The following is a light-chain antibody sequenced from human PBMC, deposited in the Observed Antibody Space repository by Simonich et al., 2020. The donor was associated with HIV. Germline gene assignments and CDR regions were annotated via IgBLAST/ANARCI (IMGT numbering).Light chain of an antibody. CDR1: QSVSSN. Sequence: EVVMTQSPATLSVSPGERATLSCRASQSVSSNLAWYQQKPGPAPRLLIYDASTRATGIPARFSGSGSGTEFTLTISSMQSEDFALYYCQHYNNWLFTFGPGTKVDVK. J-gene: IGKJ3*01. CDR3: QHYNNWLFT. V-gene: IGKV3-15*01. CDR2: DAS.